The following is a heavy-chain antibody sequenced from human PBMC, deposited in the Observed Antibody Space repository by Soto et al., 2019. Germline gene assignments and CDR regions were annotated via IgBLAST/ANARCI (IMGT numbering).Heavy chain of an antibody. CDR1: GGSFSGYY. J-gene: IGHJ6*02. CDR2: INHSGST. V-gene: IGHV4-34*01. D-gene: IGHD6-13*01. Sequence: SETLSLTCAVYGGSFSGYYWSWIRQPPGKGLEWIGEINHSGSTNYNPSLKSRVTISVDTSKNQFSLKLSSVTAADTAVYYCARGATRLPYSSSWYEAYYYYYGMDVWGQGTTVTVS. CDR3: ARGATRLPYSSSWYEAYYYYYGMDV.